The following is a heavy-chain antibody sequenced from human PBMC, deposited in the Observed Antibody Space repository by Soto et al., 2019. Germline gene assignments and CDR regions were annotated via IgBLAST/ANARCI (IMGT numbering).Heavy chain of an antibody. CDR3: ARDRSTYGGGGTGEVKENWFDP. J-gene: IGHJ5*02. D-gene: IGHD2-8*01. CDR1: GSSISHYY. V-gene: IGHV4-59*01. CDR2: AYYSGST. Sequence: SETLALTYTVSGSSISHYYWSWIRQSPGKGLEWIGYAYYSGSTDYNPSLKIRVTMSVDTSKNQVSLKLNSVTTADTAVYYCARDRSTYGGGGTGEVKENWFDPWGPGTLVTVAS.